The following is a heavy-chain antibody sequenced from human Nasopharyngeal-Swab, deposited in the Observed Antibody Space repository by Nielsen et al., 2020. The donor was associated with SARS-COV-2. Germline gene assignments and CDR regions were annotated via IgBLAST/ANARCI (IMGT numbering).Heavy chain of an antibody. Sequence: SVKVSCKASGGTFITYAITWVRQAPGQGLEWMGGIIPTLGIPDYAQKFQDRVTITADKSTSTAYMELSSLRSDDTAVYYCASQVAKNYYFYYYMDVWGKGTTVTVSS. J-gene: IGHJ6*03. CDR2: IIPTLGIP. CDR3: ASQVAKNYYFYYYMDV. CDR1: GGTFITYA. V-gene: IGHV1-69*10.